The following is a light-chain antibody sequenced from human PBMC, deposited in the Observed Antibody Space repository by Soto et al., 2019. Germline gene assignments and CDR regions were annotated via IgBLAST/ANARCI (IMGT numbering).Light chain of an antibody. CDR3: SSYTTSSTVV. Sequence: QSALTQPASVSGSPGQSITISCIGTSSDVGAYNYVSWYQQHPGRAPKLMIHDVSNRPSGVSNRVSGSKSGNTASLTISGLQAEDEADYYCSSYTTSSTVVFGGGTQLTVL. CDR2: DVS. CDR1: SSDVGAYNY. V-gene: IGLV2-14*03. J-gene: IGLJ2*01.